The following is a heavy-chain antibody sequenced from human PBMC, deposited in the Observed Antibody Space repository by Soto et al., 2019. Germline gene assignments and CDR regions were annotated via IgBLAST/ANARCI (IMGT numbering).Heavy chain of an antibody. V-gene: IGHV3-7*01. CDR3: AREGTYCTNGVCRHRYYYYYYMDV. J-gene: IGHJ6*03. Sequence: GGSLRLSCAASGFTFSSYWMSWVRQAPGKGLEWVANIKQDGSEKYYVDSVKGRFTIPRDNAKNSLYLQMKSLRAEDTAVYYCAREGTYCTNGVCRHRYYYYYYMDVWGKGTTVTVSS. D-gene: IGHD2-8*01. CDR1: GFTFSSYW. CDR2: IKQDGSEK.